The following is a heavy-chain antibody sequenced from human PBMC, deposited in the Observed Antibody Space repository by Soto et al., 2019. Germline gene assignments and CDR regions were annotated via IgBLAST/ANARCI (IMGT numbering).Heavy chain of an antibody. Sequence: TRTLTVKFTVSGVSLTTRGLGVAWIRQPPGKALEWLGLIYWNGDQRYSPSLKNRLSITKDTSENQVVLTMTNMDPVDTATYYCAQGGGGMDRWGQGTTVPVSS. CDR2: IYWNGDQ. CDR3: AQGGGGMDR. CDR1: GVSLTTRGLG. D-gene: IGHD3-16*01. V-gene: IGHV2-5*01. J-gene: IGHJ6*02.